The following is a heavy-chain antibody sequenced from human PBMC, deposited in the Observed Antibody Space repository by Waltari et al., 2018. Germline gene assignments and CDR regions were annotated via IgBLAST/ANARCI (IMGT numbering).Heavy chain of an antibody. V-gene: IGHV1-2*07. Sequence: QVQLVQSGAEVKKPGASVKVSCKASGYTFTGYYMHWVRQAPGQGLEWMGWINPNSGGTNYAHKFQGRVTMTRDTSISTAYMELSRLRSDDTAVYYCARDHEVCSGGSCYPEYFQHWGQGTLVTVSS. CDR3: ARDHEVCSGGSCYPEYFQH. CDR2: INPNSGGT. D-gene: IGHD2-15*01. J-gene: IGHJ1*01. CDR1: GYTFTGYY.